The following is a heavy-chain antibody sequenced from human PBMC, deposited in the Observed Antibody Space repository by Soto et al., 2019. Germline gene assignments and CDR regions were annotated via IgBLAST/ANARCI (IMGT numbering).Heavy chain of an antibody. J-gene: IGHJ6*02. CDR3: AREVRDRETGLVPAAIDGMDV. V-gene: IGHV1-69*08. CDR1: GGTFSRYS. Sequence: QVQLVQSGAAVKKPGSSVKVSCKASGGTFSRYSITWVRQAPGHGLEWIGRIIPIFGIASYAQKFQGRVTITADDSTSXAXMXXSSLRSDDTAVYYCAREVRDRETGLVPAAIDGMDVWGQGTTVTVSS. CDR2: IIPIFGIA. D-gene: IGHD2-2*01.